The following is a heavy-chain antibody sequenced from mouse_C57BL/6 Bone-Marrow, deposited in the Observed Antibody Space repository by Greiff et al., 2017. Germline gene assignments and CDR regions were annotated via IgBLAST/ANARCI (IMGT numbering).Heavy chain of an antibody. CDR3: ARRSNYRYFDV. CDR1: GYTFTSYW. J-gene: IGHJ1*03. Sequence: QVQLQQPGAELVRPGTSVKLSCKASGYTFTSYWMHWVKQRPGQGLEWIGVIDPSDSYTNYNQKLKGKATLTVDTSSSTAYMQLSSLTSEDSAVYCCARRSNYRYFDVWGTGTTVTVSS. D-gene: IGHD2-5*01. V-gene: IGHV1-59*01. CDR2: IDPSDSYT.